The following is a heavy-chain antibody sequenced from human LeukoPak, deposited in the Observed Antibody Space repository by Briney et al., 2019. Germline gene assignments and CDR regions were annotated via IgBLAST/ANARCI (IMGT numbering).Heavy chain of an antibody. V-gene: IGHV3-11*01. Sequence: GGSLRLSCAASGFTFSDYYMSWIRQAPGKGLEWVSYISSSGSTIYHADSVKGRFTISRDNAKNSLYLQMNSLRAEDTAVYYCAIYSNPYYYGMDVWGQGTTVTVSS. CDR3: AIYSNPYYYGMDV. D-gene: IGHD4-11*01. CDR1: GFTFSDYY. J-gene: IGHJ6*02. CDR2: ISSSGSTI.